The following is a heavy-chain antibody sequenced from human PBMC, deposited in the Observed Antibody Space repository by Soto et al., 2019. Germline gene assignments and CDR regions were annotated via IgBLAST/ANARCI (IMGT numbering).Heavy chain of an antibody. D-gene: IGHD1-26*01. CDR3: ARREIQGPIDY. J-gene: IGHJ4*02. Sequence: QVQLQESGPGLVKPSDTLSLTCAVSGYSISSSNWWGWIRQPPGKGLEWIGYIYYSGTTYYNPSLKSRVTISVDTSKNQFSLKLTSVTSVDTAVYYCARREIQGPIDYWGQGTLVTVSS. CDR2: IYYSGTT. CDR1: GYSISSSNW. V-gene: IGHV4-28*01.